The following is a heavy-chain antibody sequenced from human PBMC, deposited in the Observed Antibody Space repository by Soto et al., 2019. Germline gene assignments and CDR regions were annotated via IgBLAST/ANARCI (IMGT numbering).Heavy chain of an antibody. CDR1: GGSFSGYY. V-gene: IGHV4-34*01. CDR2: INHSGST. Sequence: SETLSLTCAVYGGSFSGYYWTWIRQPPGTGLEWIGEINHSGSTNYNPSLKSRVTISVDTSKNQFSLKLTSVTAADTAVYFGARGRDPHKGGRFWGQGTLVTVSS. D-gene: IGHD3-16*01. CDR3: ARGRDPHKGGRF. J-gene: IGHJ4*02.